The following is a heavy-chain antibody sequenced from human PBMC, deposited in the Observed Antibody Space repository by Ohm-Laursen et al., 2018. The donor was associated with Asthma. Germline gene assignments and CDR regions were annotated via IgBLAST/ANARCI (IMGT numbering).Heavy chain of an antibody. CDR3: ASSEGMTTVTNGAFDI. V-gene: IGHV1-45*02. CDR2: ITPFNGNT. D-gene: IGHD4-17*01. Sequence: GASVKVSCKASGYTFTGYYMHWVRQAPGQALEWMGWITPFNGNTNYAQKFQDRVTITRDRSMSTAYMELSSLRSEDTAMYYCASSEGMTTVTNGAFDIWGQGTMVTVSS. J-gene: IGHJ3*02. CDR1: GYTFTGYY.